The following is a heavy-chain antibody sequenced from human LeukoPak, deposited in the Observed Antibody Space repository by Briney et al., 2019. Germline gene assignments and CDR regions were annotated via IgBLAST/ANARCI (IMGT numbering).Heavy chain of an antibody. Sequence: MPSETLSLTCTVSGGSISSSSFYWGWIRQPPGKGLEWIGSIDYSGTTYYNPSLKSRVSISVDTSKNQFSLKLSSVTAADTAVYYCARHPGRLFDYWGLGTLVTVSS. CDR3: ARHPGRLFDY. V-gene: IGHV4-39*01. J-gene: IGHJ4*02. CDR2: IDYSGTT. CDR1: GGSISSSSFY.